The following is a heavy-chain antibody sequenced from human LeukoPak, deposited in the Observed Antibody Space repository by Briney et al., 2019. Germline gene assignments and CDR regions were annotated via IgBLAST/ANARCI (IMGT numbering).Heavy chain of an antibody. CDR1: GGSFSGYY. CDR2: INHSGST. Sequence: SETLSLTCAVYGGSFSGYYWSWIRQPPGKGLEWIGEINHSGSTNYNPSLKSRVTISVDTPKNQFSLKLSSVTAADTAVYYCARGLSSTSSARFDPWGQGTLVTVSS. D-gene: IGHD2-2*01. J-gene: IGHJ5*02. V-gene: IGHV4-34*01. CDR3: ARGLSSTSSARFDP.